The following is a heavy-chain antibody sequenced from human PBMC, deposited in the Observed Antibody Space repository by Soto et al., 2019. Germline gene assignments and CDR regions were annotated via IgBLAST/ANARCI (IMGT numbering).Heavy chain of an antibody. D-gene: IGHD3-22*01. Sequence: EVQLVESWGGLVQPGGSLRLSCAASGFTFSSYWMHWVRQAPGKGLVWVSRINSDGSRTSYADSAKGRFTISRDNAKNTVYLQMNSLRAEATAVYYCARGDGDYYDGNGYLGRHWGQGTLVTVSS. J-gene: IGHJ4*02. CDR3: ARGDGDYYDGNGYLGRH. CDR2: INSDGSRT. CDR1: GFTFSSYW. V-gene: IGHV3-74*01.